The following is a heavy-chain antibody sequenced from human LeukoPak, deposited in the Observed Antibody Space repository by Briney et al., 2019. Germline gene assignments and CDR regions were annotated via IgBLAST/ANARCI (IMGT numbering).Heavy chain of an antibody. Sequence: ASVKVSCKASGYTFTSYYMHWVRQAPGQGLEWMGIINPSGGSTRYAQKFQGRVTMTRDTSTSTVYMELSSLRSEDTAVYYCARSSGRGVSDYWGQGTLVTVSS. D-gene: IGHD3-10*01. CDR2: INPSGGST. CDR3: ARSSGRGVSDY. V-gene: IGHV1-46*01. J-gene: IGHJ4*02. CDR1: GYTFTSYY.